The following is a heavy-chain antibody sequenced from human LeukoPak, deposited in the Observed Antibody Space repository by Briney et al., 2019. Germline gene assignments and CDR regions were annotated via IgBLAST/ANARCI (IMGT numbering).Heavy chain of an antibody. V-gene: IGHV4-61*02. CDR2: IYTSGGT. D-gene: IGHD3-3*01. Sequence: SETLSLTCTVSGGSISSGSYYCRWIRQPAGKGLEWIGRIYTSGGTNYNPSLKSRVIISVDTSKNQFSLNLISVTAADTAVYYCARDYDFWSGYSDYWGQGTLVTVSS. CDR1: GGSISSGSYY. J-gene: IGHJ4*02. CDR3: ARDYDFWSGYSDY.